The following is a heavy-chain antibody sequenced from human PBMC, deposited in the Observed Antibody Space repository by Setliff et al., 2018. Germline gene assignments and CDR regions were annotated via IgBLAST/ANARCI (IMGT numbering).Heavy chain of an antibody. V-gene: IGHV4-61*02. CDR2: IYTDGTT. CDR3: AKEHVVISFVTNTHHHYGMDV. Sequence: PSETLSLTCTVSGGSISSGSHYWGWFRQPAGKGLEWIGRIYTDGTTNYNPSLKSRVSISADTSMNHFSLRMTSVSAADTAVYYCAKEHVVISFVTNTHHHYGMDVWGQGATVTVSS. D-gene: IGHD2-8*01. J-gene: IGHJ6*02. CDR1: GGSISSGSHY.